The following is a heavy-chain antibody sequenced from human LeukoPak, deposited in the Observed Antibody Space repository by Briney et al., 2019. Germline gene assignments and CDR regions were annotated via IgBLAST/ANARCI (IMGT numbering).Heavy chain of an antibody. J-gene: IGHJ4*02. V-gene: IGHV4-59*01. CDR1: GGSISSYY. D-gene: IGHD5-18*01. CDR2: IYYSGST. Sequence: SETLSLTCTVSGGSISSYYWSWIRQPPGKGLEWIGYIYYSGSTNYNPSLKSRVTISVGTPKNQFSLKLSSVTAADTAVYYCARDLYPGYPGRNWGQGTLVTVSS. CDR3: ARDLYPGYPGRN.